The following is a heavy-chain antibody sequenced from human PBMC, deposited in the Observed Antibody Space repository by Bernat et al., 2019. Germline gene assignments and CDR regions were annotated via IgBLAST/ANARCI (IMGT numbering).Heavy chain of an antibody. CDR3: ANSQRGYSGYDEVEGDAFDI. Sequence: EVQLVESGGGLVQPGGSLRLSCAASGFPFSSYTMNWVRQAPGKGLEWVSYIGSSTNAIHYAESVKGRFTISRDNTKNSLYLQMNSLRAEDTAIYYCANSQRGYSGYDEVEGDAFDIWGQGTMVTVSS. CDR1: GFPFSSYT. CDR2: IGSSTNAI. D-gene: IGHD5-12*01. J-gene: IGHJ3*02. V-gene: IGHV3-48*01.